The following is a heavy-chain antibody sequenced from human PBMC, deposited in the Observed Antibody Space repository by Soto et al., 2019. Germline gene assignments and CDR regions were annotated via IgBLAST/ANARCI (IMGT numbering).Heavy chain of an antibody. V-gene: IGHV4-61*01. CDR1: GGSVSSGSYY. J-gene: IGHJ6*02. CDR2: IYYSGST. Sequence: SETLSLTCTVSGGSVSSGSYYWSWIRQPPGKGLEWIGYIYYSGSTNYNPSLKSRVTISVDTSKNQFSLKLSSVTAADTAVYYCARDRSCSSTSCYYGMDVWGQGTTVTAP. CDR3: ARDRSCSSTSCYYGMDV. D-gene: IGHD2-2*01.